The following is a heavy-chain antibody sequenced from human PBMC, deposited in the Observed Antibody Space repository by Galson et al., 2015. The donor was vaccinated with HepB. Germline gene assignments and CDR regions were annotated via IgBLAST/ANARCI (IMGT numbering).Heavy chain of an antibody. CDR2: IGESGSKT. V-gene: IGHV3-23*01. Sequence: SLRLSCAASGFTFRRYAMTWVRQAPGKGLEWVSSIGESGSKTYYADSVKGRFTISRDNSKNILSLQMNNLRAEDTAVYYCAKYYLDSSGYYPYLFDNWGQGTLVTVSS. CDR1: GFTFRRYA. CDR3: AKYYLDSSGYYPYLFDN. J-gene: IGHJ4*02. D-gene: IGHD3-22*01.